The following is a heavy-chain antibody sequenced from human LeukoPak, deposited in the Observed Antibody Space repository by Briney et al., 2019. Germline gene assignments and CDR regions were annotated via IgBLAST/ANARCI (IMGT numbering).Heavy chain of an antibody. CDR3: ARGRRYFDWLIDY. CDR1: GGSFSGYY. CDR2: INHSGST. V-gene: IGHV4-34*01. J-gene: IGHJ4*02. D-gene: IGHD3-9*01. Sequence: SETLSLTCAVYGGSFSGYYWSWIRQPPGKGLEWIGEINHSGSTNYNPSLKSRVTISVDTSKNQFSLKLSSVTAADTAVYYCARGRRYFDWLIDYWGQGTLVTVSS.